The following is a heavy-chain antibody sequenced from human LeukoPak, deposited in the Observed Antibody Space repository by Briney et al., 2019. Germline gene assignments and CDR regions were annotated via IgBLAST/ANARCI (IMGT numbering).Heavy chain of an antibody. CDR3: AKDCSSTSCYGNWFDP. CDR1: GFTFSRYS. J-gene: IGHJ5*02. V-gene: IGHV3-21*04. CDR2: ISSSSNYI. D-gene: IGHD2-2*01. Sequence: GGSLRLSCAASGFTFSRYSMNWVRQAPGKGLEWVSSISSSSNYIYYADSLKVRFTISRDNAKNSLFLQMNSLRAEDTAVYYCAKDCSSTSCYGNWFDPWGQGTLVTVSS.